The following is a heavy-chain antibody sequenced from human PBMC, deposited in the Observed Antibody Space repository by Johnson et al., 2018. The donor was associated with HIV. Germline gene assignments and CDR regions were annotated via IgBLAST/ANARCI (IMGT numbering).Heavy chain of an antibody. CDR2: ISYDGSNK. J-gene: IGHJ3*02. CDR3: ARKNGRWLQDGAFDI. CDR1: GFTFSNYA. D-gene: IGHD5-24*01. V-gene: IGHV3-30*04. Sequence: QVQLLGSVGGVVQPGRSLRLSCAASGFTFSNYAMHWVRQAPGKGLEWVAVISYDGSNKYYADSVQGRFTISRDNSKNTLYLQMNSLRTEDTAVYYCARKNGRWLQDGAFDIWGQGTMVTVSS.